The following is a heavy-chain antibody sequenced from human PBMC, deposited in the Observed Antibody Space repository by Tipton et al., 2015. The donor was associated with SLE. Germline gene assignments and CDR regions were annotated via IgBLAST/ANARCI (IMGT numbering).Heavy chain of an antibody. V-gene: IGHV4-39*07. CDR2: IHYSGNT. CDR3: ARRLVAAANDWYFGL. Sequence: TLSLTCTVSGGSISSSSYYWGWIRQPPGKGLECIGSIHYSGNTYYNPSLKSRVTISVDTSKNHFSLKLSFVTAADTAVYYCARRLVAAANDWYFGLWGRGTLVTVSS. D-gene: IGHD2-2*01. CDR1: GGSISSSSYY. J-gene: IGHJ2*01.